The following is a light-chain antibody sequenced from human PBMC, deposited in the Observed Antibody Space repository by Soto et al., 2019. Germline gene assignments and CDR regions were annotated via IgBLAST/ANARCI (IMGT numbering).Light chain of an antibody. V-gene: IGLV2-23*02. Sequence: QSALTQPASVSGSPGQSITISCTGTSSDVGSYNLVSWYQQHPGKAPKLMIYEVSKRPSGVSNRFSGSKSGNTASLTISGLQAEDEADYYCCSYAVRSTPVVFGGGTKLTVL. CDR1: SSDVGSYNL. CDR3: CSYAVRSTPVV. CDR2: EVS. J-gene: IGLJ2*01.